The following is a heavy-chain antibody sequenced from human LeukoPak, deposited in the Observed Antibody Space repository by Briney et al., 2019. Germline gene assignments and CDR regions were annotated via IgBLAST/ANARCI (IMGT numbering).Heavy chain of an antibody. CDR3: ARGSTCFDY. J-gene: IGHJ4*02. CDR1: EFTFSSYS. Sequence: GGSLRLSCAASEFTFSSYSMNWVRQAPGKGLEWVSSISGSGSYIYCADSVKGRFTLSRDSAKSSLSLKMNSLRAEDTAVYYCARGSTCFDYWGQGALVTVSS. V-gene: IGHV3-21*01. CDR2: ISGSGSYI.